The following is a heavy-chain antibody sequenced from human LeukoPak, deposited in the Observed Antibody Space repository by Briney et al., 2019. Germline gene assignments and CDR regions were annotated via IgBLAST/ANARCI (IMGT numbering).Heavy chain of an antibody. V-gene: IGHV4-61*02. Sequence: TSETLSLTCTVSGGSISSGSYYWSWIRQPAGKGLEWIGRIYTSGSTNYNPSLKSRVTISVDTSKNQFSLKLSSVTAADTAVYYCARAGSYYWFDPWAREPWSPSP. CDR2: IYTSGST. D-gene: IGHD1-26*01. CDR1: GGSISSGSYY. CDR3: ARAGSYYWFDP. J-gene: IGHJ5*02.